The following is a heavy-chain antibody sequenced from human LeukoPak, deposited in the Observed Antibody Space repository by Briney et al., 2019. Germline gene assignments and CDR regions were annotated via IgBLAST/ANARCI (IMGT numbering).Heavy chain of an antibody. CDR1: GFTFSSYG. D-gene: IGHD2-2*01. CDR3: AKDLGYCSSSSCSVAFDI. J-gene: IGHJ3*02. CDR2: IRYDGSNK. V-gene: IGHV3-30*02. Sequence: GGSLRLSWAASGFTFSSYGMHWVRKAPGKGLEWVAFIRYDGSNKYYADSVKGRFTISRDNSKNTLYLQMNSLRAEDTAVYYCAKDLGYCSSSSCSVAFDIWGQGTMVTVSS.